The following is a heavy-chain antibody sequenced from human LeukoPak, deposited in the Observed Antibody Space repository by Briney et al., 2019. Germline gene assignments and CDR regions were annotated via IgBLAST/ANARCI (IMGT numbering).Heavy chain of an antibody. D-gene: IGHD2-2*01. CDR1: GYSISSGYY. J-gene: IGHJ5*02. CDR3: ARVVGSSTSSNWFDP. Sequence: SETLSLTCTVSGYSISSGYYWGWIRQPPGKGLEWIGSIYHSASTYYNPSLKSRVTISVDTSKNQFSLKLSSVTAADTAVYYCARVVGSSTSSNWFDPWGQGTLVTVSS. CDR2: IYHSAST. V-gene: IGHV4-38-2*02.